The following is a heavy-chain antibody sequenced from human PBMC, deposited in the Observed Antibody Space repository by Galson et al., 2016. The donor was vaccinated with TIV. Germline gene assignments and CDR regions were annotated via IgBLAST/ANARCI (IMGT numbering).Heavy chain of an antibody. CDR2: IYPGASDT. CDR1: GYRFSDYW. CDR3: ATLSSGWPNYFDN. J-gene: IGHJ4*02. V-gene: IGHV5-51*01. D-gene: IGHD6-19*01. Sequence: QSGAEVKKPGESLKISCRGSGYRFSDYWIGWVRQTPEEGLEWMGVIYPGASDTKYSPSFQGQVTISADKSINPAYLQWNRLKASDTAIYFCATLSSGWPNYFDNWGQGTQVIVSS.